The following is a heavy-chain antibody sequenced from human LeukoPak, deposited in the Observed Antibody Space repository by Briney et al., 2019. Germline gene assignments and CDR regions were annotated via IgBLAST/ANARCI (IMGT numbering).Heavy chain of an antibody. V-gene: IGHV4-34*01. CDR3: ARTRGLRWSYFDY. D-gene: IGHD4-23*01. J-gene: IGHJ4*02. CDR1: GGSFSGYY. Sequence: SETLSLTCAVYGGSFSGYYWSWIRQPPGKGLERIGEINHSGSTNYNPSLKSRVTISVDTSKNQFSLKLSSVTAADTAVYYCARTRGLRWSYFDYRGQGTLVTVSS. CDR2: INHSGST.